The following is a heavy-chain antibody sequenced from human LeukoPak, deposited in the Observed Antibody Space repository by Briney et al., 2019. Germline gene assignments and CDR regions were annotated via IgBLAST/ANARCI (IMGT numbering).Heavy chain of an antibody. Sequence: GALLLSCAASGITFNRDLMHGVRPAPREGLVWVSRISDDGSITTYADSVQGRFTISRDNAKSTVFLQMSSLRVEDTAVYFCVRRYYEYNVYDRHFDFWGQGILVTVSS. D-gene: IGHD5/OR15-5a*01. J-gene: IGHJ4*02. CDR3: VRRYYEYNVYDRHFDF. CDR2: ISDDGSIT. CDR1: GITFNRDL. V-gene: IGHV3-74*03.